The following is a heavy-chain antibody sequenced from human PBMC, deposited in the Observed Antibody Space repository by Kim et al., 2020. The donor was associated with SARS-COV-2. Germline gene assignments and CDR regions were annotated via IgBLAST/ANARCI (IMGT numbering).Heavy chain of an antibody. CDR1: GGSISSYY. D-gene: IGHD6-6*01. V-gene: IGHV4-4*07. J-gene: IGHJ5*02. Sequence: SETLSLTCTVSGGSISSYYWSWIRQPAGKGLEWIGRIYTSGSTNYNPSLKSRVTMSVDTSKNQFSLKLSSVTAADTAVYYCARGARRGAHNWFDPWGQGTLVTVSS. CDR3: ARGARRGAHNWFDP. CDR2: IYTSGST.